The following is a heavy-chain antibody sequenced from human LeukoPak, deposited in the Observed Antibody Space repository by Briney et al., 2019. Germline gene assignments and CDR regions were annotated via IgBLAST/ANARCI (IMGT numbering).Heavy chain of an antibody. Sequence: GRSLRLSCAASGFTFSSYGMHWVRQAPGKGLEWVAVIWYDGSNKYYADSVKGRFTISRDNSKNTLYLQMNSLRAEDTAVYYCARGRLLYGHYYYGMDVWGKGTTGTVSS. J-gene: IGHJ6*04. V-gene: IGHV3-33*01. CDR1: GFTFSSYG. CDR3: ARGRLLYGHYYYGMDV. D-gene: IGHD2-2*02. CDR2: IWYDGSNK.